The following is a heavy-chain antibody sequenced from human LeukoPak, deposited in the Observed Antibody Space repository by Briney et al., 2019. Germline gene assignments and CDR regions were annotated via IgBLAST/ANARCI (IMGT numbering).Heavy chain of an antibody. J-gene: IGHJ4*02. CDR3: ARAAGKQWSAANSYFDY. Sequence: GGSLRLSCAASRFTFSSYEMNWVRQAPGKGLEWVSYISSSGSTIYYADSVKGRFTISRDNAKNSLYLQVNSLRAEDTAVYYCARAAGKQWSAANSYFDYWGQGTLVTVSS. CDR2: ISSSGSTI. D-gene: IGHD2-15*01. V-gene: IGHV3-48*03. CDR1: RFTFSSYE.